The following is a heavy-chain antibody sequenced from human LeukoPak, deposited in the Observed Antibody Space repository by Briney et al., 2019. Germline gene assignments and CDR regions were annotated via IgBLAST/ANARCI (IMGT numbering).Heavy chain of an antibody. V-gene: IGHV5-51*01. CDR2: MYPGDSDT. CDR1: GYTFTNYW. CDR3: AATVTSDAFDI. J-gene: IGHJ3*02. Sequence: GESLKISCKGSGYTFTNYWIGWVRQMPGKGLEWMGIMYPGDSDTRYSPSFQGQVTISADKSISTAYLQWSSLKASDTAMYYCAATVTSDAFDIWGQGTMVTVSS. D-gene: IGHD4-17*01.